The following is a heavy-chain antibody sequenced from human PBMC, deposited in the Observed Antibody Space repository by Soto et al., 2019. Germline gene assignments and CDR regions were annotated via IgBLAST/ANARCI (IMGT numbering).Heavy chain of an antibody. D-gene: IGHD3-16*01. J-gene: IGHJ3*02. CDR3: ARVERGTVTTGVDAFDT. Sequence: QVQLQQWGAGLLKPSETLSLTCAVYGGFVSSGSYYWSWIRQPPGKGLELIGEMSHSGGTHFNPSLKSRVTIAVDTSNNQFSLHLSSVTAADTALYYCARVERGTVTTGVDAFDTWGPETMVAVSS. V-gene: IGHV4-34*01. CDR1: GGFVSSGSYY. CDR2: MSHSGGT.